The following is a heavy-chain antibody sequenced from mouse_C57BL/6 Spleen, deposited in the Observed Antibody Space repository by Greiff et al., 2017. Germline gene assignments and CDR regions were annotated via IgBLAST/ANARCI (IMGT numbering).Heavy chain of an antibody. V-gene: IGHV1-52*01. CDR2: IDPSDSET. CDR1: GYTFTSYW. J-gene: IGHJ3*01. Sequence: QVQLQQPGAELVRPGSSVKLSCKASGYTFTSYWMHWVKQRPIQGLEWIGNIDPSDSETHYNQKFKDKATLTVDKSSSTAYMQLSSLTSEDSAVYYCARGYYGSSYAAYGGQGTLVTVSA. D-gene: IGHD1-1*01. CDR3: ARGYYGSSYAAY.